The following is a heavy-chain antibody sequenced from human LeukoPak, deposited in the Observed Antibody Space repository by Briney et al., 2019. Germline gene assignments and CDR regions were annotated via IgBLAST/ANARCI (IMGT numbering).Heavy chain of an antibody. Sequence: GESLRLSCAASGFTFDDYAMHWVRQAPGKGLEWVSLISGDGGSTYYADSVKGRFTISRDNSKNSLYLQMNSLRTEDTALYYCAKELLNWNYGALGFDYWGQGTLVTVSS. CDR1: GFTFDDYA. CDR2: ISGDGGST. CDR3: AKELLNWNYGALGFDY. V-gene: IGHV3-43*02. D-gene: IGHD1-7*01. J-gene: IGHJ4*02.